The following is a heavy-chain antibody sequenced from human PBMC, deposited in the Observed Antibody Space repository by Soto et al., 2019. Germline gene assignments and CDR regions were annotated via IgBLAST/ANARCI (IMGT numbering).Heavy chain of an antibody. D-gene: IGHD6-13*01. Sequence: QLQLQESGPGLVKPSETLSLTCTVSGGSISSSSYYWGWIRQPPGKGLEWIGSIYYSGSTYYNPSLKSRVTISVDTSKNQCSLKLSSVTAADTAVYYCARVIIAAAGTGFDYWGQGTLVTVSS. J-gene: IGHJ4*02. CDR3: ARVIIAAAGTGFDY. V-gene: IGHV4-39*01. CDR2: IYYSGST. CDR1: GGSISSSSYY.